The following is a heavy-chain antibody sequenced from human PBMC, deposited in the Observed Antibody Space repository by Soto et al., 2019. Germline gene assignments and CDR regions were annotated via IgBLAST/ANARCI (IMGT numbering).Heavy chain of an antibody. J-gene: IGHJ2*01. CDR2: ISGSGAST. D-gene: IGHD4-4*01. CDR1: GFTFSSYA. Sequence: EVQLLESGGGLVQPGGSLRLSCAASGFTFSSYAMNWVRQAPGKELQWVSVISGSGASTYYADSVKGRFTISRDNSKNTLYLQMNSLRAEDTAVYYWARGNSGWYFDLWGRGPLVTVSS. CDR3: ARGNSGWYFDL. V-gene: IGHV3-23*01.